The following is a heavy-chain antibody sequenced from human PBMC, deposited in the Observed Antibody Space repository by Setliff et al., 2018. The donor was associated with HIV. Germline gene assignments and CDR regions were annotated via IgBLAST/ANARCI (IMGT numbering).Heavy chain of an antibody. V-gene: IGHV1-18*01. Sequence: GASVNVSCKASGYTFTSHGISWVRQAPGQGLEWMGWISAYNGNTNYAQKFLGRVTMTTDISTSTAYMELRSLRSDDTAMYYCATQRDIVMVPGQGGFDIWAQGTMVTVSS. D-gene: IGHD2-2*01. CDR1: GYTFTSHG. CDR3: ATQRDIVMVPGQGGFDI. CDR2: ISAYNGNT. J-gene: IGHJ3*02.